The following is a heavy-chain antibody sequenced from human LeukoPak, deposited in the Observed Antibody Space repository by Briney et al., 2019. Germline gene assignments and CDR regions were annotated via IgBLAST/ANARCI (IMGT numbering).Heavy chain of an antibody. CDR2: IYHSGNT. Sequence: SETLSLTCAVSGASISSGGYSWNWIRLPPGKGLEWIANIYHSGNTYYNPSLRSRVTNSVDTSKNQFSLMLSSVTAADTALYYCARKKDYGDYVDYWGQGTLVTVSS. V-gene: IGHV4-30-2*01. D-gene: IGHD4-17*01. J-gene: IGHJ4*02. CDR1: GASISSGGYS. CDR3: ARKKDYGDYVDY.